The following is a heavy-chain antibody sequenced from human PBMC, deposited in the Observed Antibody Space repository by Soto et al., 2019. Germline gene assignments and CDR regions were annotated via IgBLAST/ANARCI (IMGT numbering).Heavy chain of an antibody. CDR3: ARQKFTSSWFLDY. V-gene: IGHV1-2*02. CDR1: GYTFTGYY. J-gene: IGHJ4*01. D-gene: IGHD6-13*01. CDR2: ISPNSGDT. Sequence: ASVKVSCKTSGYTFTGYYIHWVRQAPGQGLEWMGWISPNSGDTNFAQKFQGRVTMTRDTSISTAYMDLSRLRSDDTAVYYCARQKFTSSWFLDYWGHGTLVTVST.